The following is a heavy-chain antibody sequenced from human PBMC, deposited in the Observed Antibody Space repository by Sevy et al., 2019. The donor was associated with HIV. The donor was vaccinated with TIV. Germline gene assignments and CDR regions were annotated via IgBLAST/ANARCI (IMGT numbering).Heavy chain of an antibody. CDR3: ARRRIAAAGTEQHNWFDP. D-gene: IGHD6-13*01. CDR1: GGSISSSSYY. Sequence: SETLSLTCTVSGGSISSSSYYWGWIRQPPGKGLEWIGSIYYSGSTYDNPSFKSQVTISVHTSKNQCSRKLSSVTAADTAVYYCARRRIAAAGTEQHNWFDPWGQGTLVTVSS. V-gene: IGHV4-39*01. J-gene: IGHJ5*02. CDR2: IYYSGST.